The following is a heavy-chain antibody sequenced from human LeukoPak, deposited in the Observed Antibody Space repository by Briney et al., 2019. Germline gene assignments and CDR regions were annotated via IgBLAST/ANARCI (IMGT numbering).Heavy chain of an antibody. J-gene: IGHJ3*02. CDR2: INPSGGST. D-gene: IGHD2-15*01. V-gene: IGHV1-46*01. CDR1: GYTFTSYY. Sequence: ASVKVSCKASGYTFTSYYMHWVRQAPGQGLEWMGIINPSGGSTSYAQKFQGRVTMTRDTSTSTVYMELSSLRSEGTAVYYCASHLHLSSSGGDAFDIWGQGTMVTVSS. CDR3: ASHLHLSSSGGDAFDI.